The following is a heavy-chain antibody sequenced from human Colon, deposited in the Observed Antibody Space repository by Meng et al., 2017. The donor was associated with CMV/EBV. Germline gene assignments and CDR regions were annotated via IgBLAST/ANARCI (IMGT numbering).Heavy chain of an antibody. J-gene: IGHJ4*02. CDR2: ISTSGTKI. D-gene: IGHD3-10*01. CDR3: ARDKGFLGGTFDY. CDR1: GFTFSSYT. Sequence: RLSCATSGFTFSSYTMHWVRQAPGTGLEWISSISTSGTKIYYADSVKGRFTVSRDDARDSLFLQLNSLRAEDTALYYCARDKGFLGGTFDYWGQGTLVTVSS. V-gene: IGHV3-21*01.